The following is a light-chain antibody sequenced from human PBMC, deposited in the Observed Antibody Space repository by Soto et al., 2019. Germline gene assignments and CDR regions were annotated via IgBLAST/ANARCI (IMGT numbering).Light chain of an antibody. CDR3: SSYTSSSTEVV. Sequence: QSVLTQPASVSGSPGQSITISCTATSSNVGGYNYVSWYQQHPGKAPKLMIYDVSNRPSGVSNRFSGSKSGNTASLTISGLQAEDEADYYCSSYTSSSTEVVFGGGTKVTVL. CDR1: SSNVGGYNY. V-gene: IGLV2-14*01. J-gene: IGLJ2*01. CDR2: DVS.